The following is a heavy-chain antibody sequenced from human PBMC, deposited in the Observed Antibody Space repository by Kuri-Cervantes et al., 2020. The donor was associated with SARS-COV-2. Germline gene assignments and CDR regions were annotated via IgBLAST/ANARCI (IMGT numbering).Heavy chain of an antibody. CDR1: GFTFSSYS. CDR2: ISSSSSYI. J-gene: IGHJ3*02. CDR3: ARADLSDFAFAI. D-gene: IGHD2-21*01. Sequence: ADPLTHPCADSGFTFSSYSMNWVRQAPGKGLEWVSYISSSSSYIYYADSLKGRFTISRDNAKNSLYLQMNSLRAEDTAVYYCARADLSDFAFAIWGQGTMVTVSS. V-gene: IGHV3-21*01.